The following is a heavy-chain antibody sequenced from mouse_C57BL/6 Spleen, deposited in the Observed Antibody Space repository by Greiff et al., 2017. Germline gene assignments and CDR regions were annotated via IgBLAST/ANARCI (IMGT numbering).Heavy chain of an antibody. V-gene: IGHV1-69*01. Sequence: QVQLQQPGAELVMPGASVKLSCKASSYTFTSYWMHWVKQRPGQGLEWIGEIDPSDSYTNYNQKFKGKSTLTVDKSSSTAYMQRSSLTSEDSAVYYSARRSNSVPFDYWGQGTTLTVSS. CDR1: SYTFTSYW. CDR2: IDPSDSYT. D-gene: IGHD2-5*01. J-gene: IGHJ2*01. CDR3: ARRSNSVPFDY.